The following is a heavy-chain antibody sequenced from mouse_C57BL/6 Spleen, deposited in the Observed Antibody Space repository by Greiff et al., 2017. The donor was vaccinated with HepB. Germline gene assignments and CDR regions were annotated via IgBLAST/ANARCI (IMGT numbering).Heavy chain of an antibody. CDR2: IYPGDGDT. Sequence: QVQLKESGAELVKPGASVKISCKASGYAFSSYWMNWVKQRPGKGLEWIGQIYPGDGDTNYNGKFKGKATLTADKSSSTAYMQLSSLTSEDSAVYFCARVGLRRVFDYWGQGTTLTVSS. J-gene: IGHJ2*01. CDR1: GYAFSSYW. V-gene: IGHV1-80*01. D-gene: IGHD2-4*01. CDR3: ARVGLRRVFDY.